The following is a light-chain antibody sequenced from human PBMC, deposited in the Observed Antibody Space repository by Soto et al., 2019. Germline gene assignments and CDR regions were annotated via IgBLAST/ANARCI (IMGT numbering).Light chain of an antibody. Sequence: DIQMTQSPSSLSASVGDRITVTCRASQNIGNYLNWYQQNPGKAPKLLIFSTSAFQSGVPSRFSGSGSGTDFTLTINSLQPEDFATYYCQQSYSIPRTFGQGTNVDIK. CDR3: QQSYSIPRT. J-gene: IGKJ1*01. CDR2: STS. V-gene: IGKV1-39*01. CDR1: QNIGNY.